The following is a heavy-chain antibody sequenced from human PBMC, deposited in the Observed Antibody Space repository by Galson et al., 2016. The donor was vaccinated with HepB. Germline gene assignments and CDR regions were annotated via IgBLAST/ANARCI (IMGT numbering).Heavy chain of an antibody. V-gene: IGHV5-51*01. D-gene: IGHD6-13*01. CDR1: GFSFTNYW. CDR3: ARQWGLIVATGPFDP. CDR2: IYPGDSDT. Sequence: QSGAEVTKPGESLKISCQGFGFSFTNYWIGWVRQMPGKGLEWMGIIYPGDSDTRYSPSFEGQVTISADKSISTAYLQWSSLKASDTAIYYCARQWGLIVATGPFDPWGQGTLVTVSS. J-gene: IGHJ5*02.